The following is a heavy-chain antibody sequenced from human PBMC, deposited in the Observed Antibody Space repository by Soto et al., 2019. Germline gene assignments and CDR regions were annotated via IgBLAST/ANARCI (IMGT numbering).Heavy chain of an antibody. D-gene: IGHD3-10*01. Sequence: GASVKVSCKASGGTFSSYAIIWVRQPPGQGLGWMGGIIRIFGTAYSAQKFQGRVTITADESTRTAYMELSSRRSEDTAVYYRATSYYNSSGSYLLEYWGQATLVTTSS. CDR1: GGTFSSYA. CDR2: IIRIFGTA. J-gene: IGHJ4*01. V-gene: IGHV1-69*13. CDR3: ATSYYNSSGSYLLEY.